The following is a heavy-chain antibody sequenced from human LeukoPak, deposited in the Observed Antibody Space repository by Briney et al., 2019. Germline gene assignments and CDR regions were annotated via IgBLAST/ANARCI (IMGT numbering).Heavy chain of an antibody. CDR3: ARLEDWFDP. J-gene: IGHJ5*02. D-gene: IGHD2-15*01. Sequence: PSETLSLTCTVSGGSISSSSYCWGWIRQPPGKGLEWIGSIYYSGSTYYNPSLKSRVTISVDTSKNQFSLKLSSVTAADTAVYYCARLEDWFDPWGQGTLVTVSS. CDR2: IYYSGST. CDR1: GGSISSSSYC. V-gene: IGHV4-39*01.